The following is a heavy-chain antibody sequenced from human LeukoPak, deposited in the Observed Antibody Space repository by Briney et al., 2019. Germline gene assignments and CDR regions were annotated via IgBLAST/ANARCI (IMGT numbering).Heavy chain of an antibody. CDR3: ARVHGYNYVFDY. D-gene: IGHD5-24*01. V-gene: IGHV4-34*01. CDR1: GGSISSGGYS. CDR2: INHSGST. Sequence: SGTLSLTRAVSGGSISSGGYSWSWIRQPPGKGLEWIGEINHSGSTNYNPSLKSRVTISVDTSKNQFSLKLSSVTAADTAVYYCARVHGYNYVFDYWGQGTLVTVSS. J-gene: IGHJ4*02.